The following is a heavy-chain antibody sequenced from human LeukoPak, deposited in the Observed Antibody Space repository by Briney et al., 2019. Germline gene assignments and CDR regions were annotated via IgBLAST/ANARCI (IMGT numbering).Heavy chain of an antibody. CDR1: GGSFSGYY. J-gene: IGHJ4*02. CDR2: INHSGST. CDR3: ARARPDYYDRPTFDY. Sequence: PSETLSLTCAVYGGSFSGYYWSWIRQPPGKGLEWIGEINHSGSTNYNPSLKSRVTMSVDTSKNQFSLKLSSVTAADTAVYYCARARPDYYDRPTFDYWGQGTLVTVSS. V-gene: IGHV4-34*01. D-gene: IGHD3-22*01.